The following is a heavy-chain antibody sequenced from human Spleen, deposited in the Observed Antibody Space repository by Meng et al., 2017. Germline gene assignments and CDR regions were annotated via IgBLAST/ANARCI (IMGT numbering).Heavy chain of an antibody. J-gene: IGHJ4*02. CDR1: GGSFSAYY. V-gene: IGHV4-34*01. D-gene: IGHD6-13*01. CDR2: INHGGST. Sequence: GQLRQWGAGLLKPSETLSLTCEVYGGSFSAYYWSWIRQPPGKGLEWIGEINHGGSTKYNPSLESRVTISVDTSKNQFSLKLTSVTAADTAVYYCARLLAYSSTWYAPPFDYWGPGRLVTVSS. CDR3: ARLLAYSSTWYAPPFDY.